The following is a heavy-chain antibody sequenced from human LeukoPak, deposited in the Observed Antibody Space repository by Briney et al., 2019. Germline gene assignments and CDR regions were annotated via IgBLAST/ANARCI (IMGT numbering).Heavy chain of an antibody. CDR3: ATDRGWRTSGYYLYYFEY. CDR1: RFTFSNSV. CDR2: IKHDGSEK. D-gene: IGHD3-3*01. Sequence: GGSLRLSCAASRFTFSNSVMSWVRQAPGKGLEWVASIKHDGSEKYYVDSVRGRFTISRDNTMNSLYLQMSSLRAEDTAVYYCATDRGWRTSGYYLYYFEYWGQGTLVTYSS. V-gene: IGHV3-7*01. J-gene: IGHJ4*02.